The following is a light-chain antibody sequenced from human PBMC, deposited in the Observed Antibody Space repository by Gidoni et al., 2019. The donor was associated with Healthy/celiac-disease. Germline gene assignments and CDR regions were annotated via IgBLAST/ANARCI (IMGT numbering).Light chain of an antibody. CDR2: GAS. Sequence: VMTQSPATLSVSPGERATLSCRASQSVSSNLAWYQQKPGQAPRLLIYGASTRATGIPARFSGSGSVTEFTLTIRSLQSEDFAVYYCQQYNNWLFTFGPGTKVDIK. CDR1: QSVSSN. CDR3: QQYNNWLFT. J-gene: IGKJ3*01. V-gene: IGKV3-15*01.